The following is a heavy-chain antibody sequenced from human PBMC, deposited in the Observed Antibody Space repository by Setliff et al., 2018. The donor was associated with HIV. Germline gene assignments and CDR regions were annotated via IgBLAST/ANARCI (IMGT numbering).Heavy chain of an antibody. J-gene: IGHJ4*02. V-gene: IGHV3-23*01. D-gene: IGHD2-2*01. CDR2: ISGSGGST. Sequence: GESLRLSCAASGFTFSSYAMSWVRQAPGKGLEWVSAISGSGGSTYYADSVKGRFTISRDNSKNTLYLQMNSLRAEDTAVYYCAKGRIVVVPAATYFDYWGQGTLVTVTS. CDR3: AKGRIVVVPAATYFDY. CDR1: GFTFSSYA.